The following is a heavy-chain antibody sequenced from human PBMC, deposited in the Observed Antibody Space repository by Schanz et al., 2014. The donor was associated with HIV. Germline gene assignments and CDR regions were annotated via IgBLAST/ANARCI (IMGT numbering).Heavy chain of an antibody. CDR1: GFTFTTYA. CDR2: IWYDGTNK. J-gene: IGHJ6*02. D-gene: IGHD6-13*01. CDR3: ARASRIAAADRDPRRHYQYGMDV. Sequence: QVHLVESGGGVVQPGRSLRLSCAAAGFTFTTYAMHWARQTPGKGLEWVAVIWYDGTNKYYADSVKGRFTISRDNSKNTLYLGMNSLREDDTGVYFCARASRIAAADRDPRRHYQYGMDVWGQGTTVTVSS. V-gene: IGHV3-33*01.